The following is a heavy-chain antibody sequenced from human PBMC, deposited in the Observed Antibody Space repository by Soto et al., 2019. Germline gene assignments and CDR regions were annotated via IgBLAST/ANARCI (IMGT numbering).Heavy chain of an antibody. D-gene: IGHD6-13*01. Sequence: SVKDSCKASGGTFSSYAISWVRPPPGQGLEWMGGIIPIFGTANYAQKFQGRVTITADESTSTAYMELSSLRSEDTAVYYCARAWGYSSSWYTLRYGMDVWGQGTTVTVSS. CDR3: ARAWGYSSSWYTLRYGMDV. CDR1: GGTFSSYA. V-gene: IGHV1-69*13. J-gene: IGHJ6*02. CDR2: IIPIFGTA.